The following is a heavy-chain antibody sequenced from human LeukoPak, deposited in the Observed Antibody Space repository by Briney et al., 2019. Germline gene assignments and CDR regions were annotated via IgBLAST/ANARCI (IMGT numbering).Heavy chain of an antibody. D-gene: IGHD1-26*01. CDR2: ISGGDGST. CDR3: AKNFWTHYSGSPDY. Sequence: GGSLRLSCAASGFTFSNYAMSWARQAPGKGLEWVSTISGGDGSTYFADSVKGRFTISRDNSKNTLYLQMNSLRAEDTAVYYCAKNFWTHYSGSPDYWGQGTLVTVSS. J-gene: IGHJ4*02. CDR1: GFTFSNYA. V-gene: IGHV3-23*01.